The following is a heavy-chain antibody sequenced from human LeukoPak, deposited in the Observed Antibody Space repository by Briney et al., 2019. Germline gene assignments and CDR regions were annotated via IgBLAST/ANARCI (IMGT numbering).Heavy chain of an antibody. Sequence: ASVKVSCKASGYTFTGYYMHWVRQAPGQGLEWMGWINPNSGGTNYAQKFQGRVTMTRDTSISTAYMELSRLRSDDTAVYYCARDRRGGPRNWFDPWGQGTLVTVSS. CDR3: ARDRRGGPRNWFDP. V-gene: IGHV1-2*02. J-gene: IGHJ5*02. CDR1: GYTFTGYY. CDR2: INPNSGGT. D-gene: IGHD3-16*01.